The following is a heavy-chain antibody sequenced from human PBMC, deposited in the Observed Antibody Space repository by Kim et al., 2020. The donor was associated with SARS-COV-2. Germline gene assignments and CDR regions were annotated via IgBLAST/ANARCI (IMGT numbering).Heavy chain of an antibody. CDR2: MYNSGIT. Sequence: SETLSLTCTVSGGSISGYYWSWIRQPPGKRLEWIGFMYNSGITNYNPSLRSRVTITVDTSKNQFSLKLSSVTAADTAVYYCARYNSYVGTYYFDYWGQGTLVTVSS. CDR3: ARYNSYVGTYYFDY. J-gene: IGHJ4*02. CDR1: GGSISGYY. D-gene: IGHD5-12*01. V-gene: IGHV4-59*01.